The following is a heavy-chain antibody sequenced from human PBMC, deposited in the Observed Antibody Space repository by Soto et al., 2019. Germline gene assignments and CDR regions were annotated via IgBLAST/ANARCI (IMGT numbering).Heavy chain of an antibody. Sequence: SETLSLTCTVSGGSISSYYWSWIRQPPGKGLEWIGYIYYSGSTNYNPSLKSRVTISVDTSKNQFSLKLSSVTAADTAVYYCARDLQYDYYDSSGPKFYNWFDPWGQGTLVTVSS. D-gene: IGHD3-22*01. CDR3: ARDLQYDYYDSSGPKFYNWFDP. J-gene: IGHJ5*02. CDR2: IYYSGST. CDR1: GGSISSYY. V-gene: IGHV4-59*01.